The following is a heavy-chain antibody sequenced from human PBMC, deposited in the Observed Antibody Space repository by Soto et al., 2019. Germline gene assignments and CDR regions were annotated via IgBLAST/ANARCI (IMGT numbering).Heavy chain of an antibody. V-gene: IGHV1-2*02. Sequence: ASVKVSCKASGYTFTGYYMQWVRQAPGQGLEWMGWINPNSGGTNYAQKFQGRVTMTRDTSISTAYMELSRLRSDDTAVYYCARVSGVRGYSTGWLYFDYWGQGTLVTVYS. CDR1: GYTFTGYY. CDR3: ARVSGVRGYSTGWLYFDY. J-gene: IGHJ4*02. D-gene: IGHD6-25*01. CDR2: INPNSGGT.